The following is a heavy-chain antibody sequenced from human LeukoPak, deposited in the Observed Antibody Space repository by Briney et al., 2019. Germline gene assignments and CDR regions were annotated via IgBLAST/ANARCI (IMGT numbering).Heavy chain of an antibody. Sequence: PGGSLRLSCAASGFTFSSYEMNWVRQAPGKGLEWVSSISASGVMTYYADSVKGRFTISRDNSKNTLYLQMNSLRAEDTAVYYCARQSSSWRSNWIDPWGQGTLVTVSS. CDR1: GFTFSSYE. CDR2: ISASGVMT. V-gene: IGHV3-23*01. D-gene: IGHD6-13*01. CDR3: ARQSSSWRSNWIDP. J-gene: IGHJ5*02.